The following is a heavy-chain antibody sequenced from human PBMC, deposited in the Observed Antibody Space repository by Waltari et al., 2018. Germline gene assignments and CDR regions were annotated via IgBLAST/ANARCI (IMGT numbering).Heavy chain of an antibody. Sequence: QVQLQESGPGLVKPSETLSLTCAVSGYSISSGYYWGWIRQPPGKGLEWIGSIYHSGSTYYNPSLKSRVTISVDTSKTQFSLKLSSVAAADAAVYYCARGRVGATTFDYWGQGTLVTVSS. CDR1: GYSISSGYY. D-gene: IGHD1-26*01. V-gene: IGHV4-38-2*01. J-gene: IGHJ4*02. CDR2: IYHSGST. CDR3: ARGRVGATTFDY.